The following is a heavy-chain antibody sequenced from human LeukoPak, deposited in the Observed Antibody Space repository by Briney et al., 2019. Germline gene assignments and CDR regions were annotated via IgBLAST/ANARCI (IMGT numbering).Heavy chain of an antibody. V-gene: IGHV3-30-3*01. D-gene: IGHD4-17*01. Sequence: GGSLRLSCAASGFTFSSYAMHWVRQAPGKGLEWVAVISYDGSNKYYADSVKGRFTISRDNSKNTLYLQMNSLRAEDTAVYYCARVHYGAVGYFQHWGQGTLVTVSS. CDR2: ISYDGSNK. CDR3: ARVHYGAVGYFQH. CDR1: GFTFSSYA. J-gene: IGHJ1*01.